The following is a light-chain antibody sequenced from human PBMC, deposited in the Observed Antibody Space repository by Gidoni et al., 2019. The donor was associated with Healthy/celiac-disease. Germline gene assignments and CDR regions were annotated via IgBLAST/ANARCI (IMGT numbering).Light chain of an antibody. CDR1: QSVLYSSNDKNY. V-gene: IGKV4-1*01. Sequence: DIVMTHSPDSLAVSLGERATINCKSSQSVLYSSNDKNYLAGYQQKPGQPPKLLIYWASTRESGVPDRFSGSGSGTEFTLPISSLQAEDVAVYYCQQYYSTPRYTFGQGTKLEIK. CDR2: WAS. J-gene: IGKJ2*01. CDR3: QQYYSTPRYT.